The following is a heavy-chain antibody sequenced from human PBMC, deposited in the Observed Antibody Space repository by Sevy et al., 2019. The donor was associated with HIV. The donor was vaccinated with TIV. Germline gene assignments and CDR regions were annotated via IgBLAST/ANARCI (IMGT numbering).Heavy chain of an antibody. V-gene: IGHV1-2*02. CDR2: INPNSGGT. Sequence: ASVKVSCKASGYTFTGYYMHWVRQAPGQGLEWMGWINPNSGGTDYAQKFQGRVTMTRDTSISTAYMELSRLRSDDTDVYYCARDLGLLSIAVAVPLHWGQGTLVTVSS. D-gene: IGHD6-19*01. CDR3: ARDLGLLSIAVAVPLH. CDR1: GYTFTGYY. J-gene: IGHJ4*02.